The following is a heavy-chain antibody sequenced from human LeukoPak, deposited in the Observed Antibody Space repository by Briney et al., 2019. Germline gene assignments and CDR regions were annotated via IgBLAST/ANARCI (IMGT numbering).Heavy chain of an antibody. Sequence: ASVKVSCKASGYTFTDYYMHWVRQAPGQGLEWMGWINPNSGGTNYAQNFQDRVTMTRDTSISTAYMEVSRLRSDDTAVYYCARVRDSSGYDFSWFDPWGQGTLVTVSS. D-gene: IGHD3-22*01. CDR1: GYTFTDYY. V-gene: IGHV1-2*02. CDR2: INPNSGGT. CDR3: ARVRDSSGYDFSWFDP. J-gene: IGHJ5*02.